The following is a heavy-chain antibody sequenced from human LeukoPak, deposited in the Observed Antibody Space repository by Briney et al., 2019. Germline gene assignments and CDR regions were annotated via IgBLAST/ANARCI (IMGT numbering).Heavy chain of an antibody. V-gene: IGHV3-53*01. CDR3: ARRPAGTHYYYGMDV. Sequence: GGSLRLSCAASGFTFSSYEMSWVRQAPGKGLEWVSVIYSGGSTYYADSVKGRFTISRDNSKNTLYLQMNSLRAEDTAVYYCARRPAGTHYYYGMDVWGQGTTVTVSS. CDR2: IYSGGST. D-gene: IGHD6-13*01. J-gene: IGHJ6*02. CDR1: GFTFSSYE.